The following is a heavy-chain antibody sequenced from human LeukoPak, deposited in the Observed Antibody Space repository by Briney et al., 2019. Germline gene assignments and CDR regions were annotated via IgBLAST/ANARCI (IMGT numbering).Heavy chain of an antibody. CDR2: IYYSGIT. CDR1: GGSVSSGSYY. CDR3: ARIGGYYFDY. Sequence: PSETLSLTCTVSGGSVSSGSYYWSWIRQPRGKGLEWIGYIYYSGITNYNPSRKSRVTISVDTSKNQFSLKLSSVTAADTAVYYCARIGGYYFDYWGQGTLVTVSS. V-gene: IGHV4-61*01. J-gene: IGHJ4*02.